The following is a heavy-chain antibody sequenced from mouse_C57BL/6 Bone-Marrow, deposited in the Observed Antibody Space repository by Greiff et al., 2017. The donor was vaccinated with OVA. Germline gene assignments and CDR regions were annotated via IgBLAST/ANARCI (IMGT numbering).Heavy chain of an antibody. D-gene: IGHD1-1*01. J-gene: IGHJ1*03. Sequence: EVQLQQSGPELVKPGASVKISCKASGYTFTDYYMNWVKQSHGKSLEWIGDINPNNGGTSYNQKFKGKATLTVDKSSSTAYMELRSLTSEDSAVYYCAPIYYYGSSPQWYFDVWGTGTTVTVSS. CDR3: APIYYYGSSPQWYFDV. V-gene: IGHV1-26*01. CDR1: GYTFTDYY. CDR2: INPNNGGT.